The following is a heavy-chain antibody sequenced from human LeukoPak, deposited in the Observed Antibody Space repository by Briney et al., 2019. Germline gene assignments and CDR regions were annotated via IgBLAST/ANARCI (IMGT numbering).Heavy chain of an antibody. J-gene: IGHJ3*02. Sequence: PGGSLRLSCVGSGFTLSSYAMSWVRQAPGKGLEWVAATSSSDSGKYHADSVRGRFTISRDNSKSTLYLQMNSLRAEYTAIYYCAKYYNSGWGNAFDIWGQGTTVTVSS. D-gene: IGHD6-19*01. CDR3: AKYYNSGWGNAFDI. CDR2: TSSSDSGK. CDR1: GFTLSSYA. V-gene: IGHV3-23*01.